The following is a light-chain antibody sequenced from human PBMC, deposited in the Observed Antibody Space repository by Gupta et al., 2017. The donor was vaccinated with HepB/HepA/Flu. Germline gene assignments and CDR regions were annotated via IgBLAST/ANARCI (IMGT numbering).Light chain of an antibody. CDR3: QQYNNWPPIT. CDR2: AAS. J-gene: IGKJ5*01. V-gene: IGKV3-15*01. CDR1: QSVSSN. Sequence: EIVMTQSPATLSVSPGERATLSCRASQSVSSNLAWYQQKPGQAPRLLIYAASTRVTGIPARFSGSGYGTEFTLTISSRQSEDFAVYYCQQYNNWPPITFGQGTRLEIK.